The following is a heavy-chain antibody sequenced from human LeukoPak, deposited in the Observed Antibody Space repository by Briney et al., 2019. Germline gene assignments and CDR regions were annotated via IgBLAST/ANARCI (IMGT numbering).Heavy chain of an antibody. Sequence: SETLSLTCAVYGGSFSGYYWSWIRQPPGKGLERIGEINHSGSTNYNPSLKSRVTISVDTSKNQFSLKLSSVTAADTAVYYCARRQGLYDYVWGSYLSQCWFDPWGQGTLVTVSS. CDR2: INHSGST. V-gene: IGHV4-34*01. CDR1: GGSFSGYY. J-gene: IGHJ5*02. CDR3: ARRQGLYDYVWGSYLSQCWFDP. D-gene: IGHD3-16*01.